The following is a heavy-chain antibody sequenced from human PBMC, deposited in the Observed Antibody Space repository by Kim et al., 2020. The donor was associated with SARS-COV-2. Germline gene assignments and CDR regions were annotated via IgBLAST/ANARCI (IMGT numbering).Heavy chain of an antibody. CDR2: YSGST. Sequence: YSGSTYYNPSHKSRVTISVATSKNQFSLKLSSVTAADTAVYYCARHGFDYWGQGTLVTVSS. V-gene: IGHV4-39*01. CDR3: ARHGFDY. J-gene: IGHJ4*02.